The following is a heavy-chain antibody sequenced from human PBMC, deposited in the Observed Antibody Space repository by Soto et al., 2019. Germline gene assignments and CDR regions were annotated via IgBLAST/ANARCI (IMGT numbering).Heavy chain of an antibody. D-gene: IGHD3-3*01. CDR1: GFTFSTYA. J-gene: IGHJ4*02. Sequence: EVELLESGGNGVQPGGSLRLSCAASGFTFSTYAMHWVRQAPGEGLEWVSAISASGHMTYYAKSVKGRFTISRDNSNNTLHLHMDSLRAEDTAIYYCARPSESGYDNIDYFDFWGQGTQVTVSS. CDR2: ISASGHMT. CDR3: ARPSESGYDNIDYFDF. V-gene: IGHV3-23*01.